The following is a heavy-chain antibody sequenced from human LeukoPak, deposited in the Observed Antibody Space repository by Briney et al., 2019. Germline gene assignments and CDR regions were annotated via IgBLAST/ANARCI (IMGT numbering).Heavy chain of an antibody. Sequence: ASVKVSCKASGYTFTSYGISWVRQAPGQGLEWMGGIIPIFGTANYAQKFQGRVTITTDESTSTAYMELSSLRSEDTAVYYCARDYRVRGCSSTSCYAGLFDYWGQGTLVTVSS. CDR2: IIPIFGTA. J-gene: IGHJ4*02. D-gene: IGHD2-2*01. V-gene: IGHV1-69*05. CDR3: ARDYRVRGCSSTSCYAGLFDY. CDR1: GYTFTSYG.